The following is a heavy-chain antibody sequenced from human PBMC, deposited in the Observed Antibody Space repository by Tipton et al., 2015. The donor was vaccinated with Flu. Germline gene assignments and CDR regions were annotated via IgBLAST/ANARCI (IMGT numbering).Heavy chain of an antibody. CDR2: IYYSGTT. CDR1: GGSINSYY. D-gene: IGHD3-10*02. Sequence: TLSLTCTVSGGSINSYYWSWIRQPPGKGLEWIGYIYYSGTTNYNPSLKSRLTISVDTSKNQFSLKLRSVTAADTAVYYCARLSYYDVDLKNFYFDYWGQGALVTVSS. J-gene: IGHJ4*02. V-gene: IGHV4-59*08. CDR3: ARLSYYDVDLKNFYFDY.